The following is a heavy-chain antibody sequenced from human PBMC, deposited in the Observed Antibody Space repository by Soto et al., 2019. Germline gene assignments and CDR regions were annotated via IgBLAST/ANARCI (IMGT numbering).Heavy chain of an antibody. J-gene: IGHJ4*02. CDR1: GYTFTGYY. Sequence: ASVKVSCKASGYTFTGYYMHWVRQAPGQGLEWMGWINPNSGGTNYAQKFQGWVTMTRDTSISTAYMELSRLRSDDTAVYYCARDSQVDSSGYSPFDYWGQGTLVTV. CDR3: ARDSQVDSSGYSPFDY. D-gene: IGHD3-22*01. V-gene: IGHV1-2*04. CDR2: INPNSGGT.